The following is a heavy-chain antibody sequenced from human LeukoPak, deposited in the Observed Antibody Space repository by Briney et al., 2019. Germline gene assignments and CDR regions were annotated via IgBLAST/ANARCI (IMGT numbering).Heavy chain of an antibody. J-gene: IGHJ6*04. D-gene: IGHD3-10*02. CDR3: AELGITMIGGV. CDR2: ISYDGGKK. Sequence: GGSLRLSCAASGFTFSSYAIYWVRQAPGKGLECVTFISYDGGKKDYADSVKGRFTISRDNSKTTVYLQMNSLRAEDTAVYYCAELGITMIGGVWGKGTTVTISS. V-gene: IGHV3-30*04. CDR1: GFTFSSYA.